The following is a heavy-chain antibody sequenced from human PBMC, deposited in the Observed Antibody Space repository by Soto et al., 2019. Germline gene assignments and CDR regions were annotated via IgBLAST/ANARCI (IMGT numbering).Heavy chain of an antibody. Sequence: QVQLVQSGAEVKKPGATVKVSCKASGYTFTSYGISWVRQAPGQGLERMGWISAYNGNTNYAQKLQGRVTMTTDTSTSTAYMELRSLRSDDTAVYYCARDGANGDYAYYYYGMDVWGQGTTVTVSS. CDR2: ISAYNGNT. CDR3: ARDGANGDYAYYYYGMDV. J-gene: IGHJ6*02. D-gene: IGHD4-17*01. CDR1: GYTFTSYG. V-gene: IGHV1-18*01.